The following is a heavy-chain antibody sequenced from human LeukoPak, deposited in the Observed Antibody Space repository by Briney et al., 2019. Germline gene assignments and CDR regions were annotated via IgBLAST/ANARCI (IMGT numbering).Heavy chain of an antibody. CDR3: AKVRVGFGENHFDY. Sequence: GGSLRLSCAASGFTFSSYVMSWVRQAPGKGLEWVSAISGSGGSTYYADSVKGRFTISRDNSKNTLYLQMKSLRAEDTAVYYCAKVRVGFGENHFDYWGQGTLVTVSS. CDR1: GFTFSSYV. J-gene: IGHJ4*02. V-gene: IGHV3-23*01. D-gene: IGHD3-10*01. CDR2: ISGSGGST.